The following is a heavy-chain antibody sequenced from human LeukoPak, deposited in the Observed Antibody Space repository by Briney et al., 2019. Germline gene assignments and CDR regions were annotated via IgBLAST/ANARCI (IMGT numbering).Heavy chain of an antibody. J-gene: IGHJ3*02. CDR2: ISSSSSYI. CDR3: ARDDPHSGVTPGGSAFDI. CDR1: GFTFSNYA. D-gene: IGHD3-16*01. V-gene: IGHV3-21*01. Sequence: GGSLRLSCAASGFTFSNYAMHWVRQAPGKGLEWVSSISSSSSYIYYADSVKGRFIISRDNAKNSLYLQMNSLRAEDTAVYYCARDDPHSGVTPGGSAFDIWGQGTMVTVSS.